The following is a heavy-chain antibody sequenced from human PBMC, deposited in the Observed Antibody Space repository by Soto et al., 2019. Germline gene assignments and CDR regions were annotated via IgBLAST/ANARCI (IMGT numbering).Heavy chain of an antibody. V-gene: IGHV4-30-2*01. Sequence: SETLSLTCAVSGGSISSGGYSCNWIRQPPGKGLEWIGYIYHSGSTYYNPSLKSRVTISVDRSKNQFSLKLSSLTAADTAVYYCARGMTTVTTFDYWGEGTLVTVSS. CDR3: ARGMTTVTTFDY. CDR2: IYHSGST. CDR1: GGSISSGGYS. J-gene: IGHJ4*02. D-gene: IGHD4-17*01.